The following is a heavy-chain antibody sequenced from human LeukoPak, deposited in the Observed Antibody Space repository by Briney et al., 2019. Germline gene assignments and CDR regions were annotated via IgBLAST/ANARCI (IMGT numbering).Heavy chain of an antibody. Sequence: PGGSLRLSCAASGFTFSSYAMHWVRQAPGKGLEWVAVISYDGSNKYYADSVKGRFTISRDNAKNSLYLQMNSLRAEDTAVYYCARDRYYDFWSGYPYYYYYMDVWGKGTTVTVSS. CDR1: GFTFSSYA. J-gene: IGHJ6*03. V-gene: IGHV3-30-3*01. D-gene: IGHD3-3*01. CDR2: ISYDGSNK. CDR3: ARDRYYDFWSGYPYYYYYMDV.